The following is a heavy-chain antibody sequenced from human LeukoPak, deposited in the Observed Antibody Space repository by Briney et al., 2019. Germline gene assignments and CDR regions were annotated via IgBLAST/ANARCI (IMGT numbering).Heavy chain of an antibody. J-gene: IGHJ3*02. Sequence: GASVKVSCKASGGTFSSYAISWVRQAPGQGLEWMGGIIPIFGTANYAQKFQGRVTITTDESTSTAYMELSSLRSEDTAVYYCAKLVSGYLRGAFDIWGQGTMVTVSS. CDR3: AKLVSGYLRGAFDI. CDR1: GGTFSSYA. CDR2: IIPIFGTA. V-gene: IGHV1-69*05. D-gene: IGHD5-12*01.